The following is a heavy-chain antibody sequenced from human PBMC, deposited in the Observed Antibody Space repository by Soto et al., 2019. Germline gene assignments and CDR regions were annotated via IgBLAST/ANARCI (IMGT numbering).Heavy chain of an antibody. J-gene: IGHJ6*02. V-gene: IGHV4-39*01. CDR3: SNTDYYFYGMDV. CDR2: IYYGGST. D-gene: IGHD7-27*01. Sequence: SETLSLTCTVSGDSVSSSNYYWGWIRQPPGKGLEWIGGIYYGGSTFYNPSLKSRVTISVDTSKNQFSLRLSSVTAADTAVYYCSNTDYYFYGMDVWGHGTTGTACS. CDR1: GDSVSSSNYY.